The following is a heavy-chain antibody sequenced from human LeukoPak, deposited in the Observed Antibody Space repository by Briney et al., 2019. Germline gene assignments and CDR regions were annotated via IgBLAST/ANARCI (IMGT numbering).Heavy chain of an antibody. J-gene: IGHJ3*02. Sequence: PQTLSPTSTLSGDSISSGASYWTWIRHHPGEGLEWFGYIYFRGAAHKNPSLKSRVIISEATSKTQFSLKLSSVTAADTAVYFCARAGHRYYYGSGNYPSAFDIWGQGTMVTVSP. V-gene: IGHV4-31*03. CDR2: IYFRGAA. D-gene: IGHD3-10*01. CDR1: GDSISSGASY. CDR3: ARAGHRYYYGSGNYPSAFDI.